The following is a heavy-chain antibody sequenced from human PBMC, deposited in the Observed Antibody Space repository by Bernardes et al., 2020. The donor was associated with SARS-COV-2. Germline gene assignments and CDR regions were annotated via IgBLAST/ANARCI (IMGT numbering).Heavy chain of an antibody. J-gene: IGHJ5*02. CDR1: GYTLTELS. D-gene: IGHD2-2*01. CDR2: FDPEDGET. V-gene: IGHV1-24*01. CDR3: ATGPIVVVPAATHWFDP. Sequence: ASVKVSCKVSGYTLTELSMHWVRQAPGKGLEWMGGFDPEDGETIYAQKFQGRVTMTEDTSTDTAYMELSSLRSEDTAVYYCATGPIVVVPAATHWFDPWGQGTLVTVSS.